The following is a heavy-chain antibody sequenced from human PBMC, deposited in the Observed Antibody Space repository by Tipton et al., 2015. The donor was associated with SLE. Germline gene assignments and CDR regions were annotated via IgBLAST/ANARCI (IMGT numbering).Heavy chain of an antibody. Sequence: LRLSCTVSGGSVSSVGYYWSWIRLQPGKGLEWIGYIYYIGSGSTSYNPSLKSRLTISVDTSKNQFSLKLSSVTAADTAVYYCAREPSMVGAFDIWGQGTMVTVSS. V-gene: IGHV4-31*02. CDR3: AREPSMVGAFDI. CDR1: GGSVSSVGYY. J-gene: IGHJ3*02. D-gene: IGHD3-10*01. CDR2: IYYIGSGST.